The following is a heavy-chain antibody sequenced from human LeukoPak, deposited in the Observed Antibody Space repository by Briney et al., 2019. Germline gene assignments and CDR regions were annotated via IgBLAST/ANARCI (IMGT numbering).Heavy chain of an antibody. V-gene: IGHV3-11*01. CDR3: ARRIAGDGSHAFDI. CDR1: GFTFSDYN. CDR2: TRNSDNNM. D-gene: IGHD6-19*01. Sequence: GGSLRLSCAVSGFTFSDYNMGWMRQAPGKGLEWVSYTRNSDNNMFYADSVKGRFTISRDNAKYSVYLQMNSLRAEDTAVYYCARRIAGDGSHAFDIWGQGTMVTVSS. J-gene: IGHJ3*02.